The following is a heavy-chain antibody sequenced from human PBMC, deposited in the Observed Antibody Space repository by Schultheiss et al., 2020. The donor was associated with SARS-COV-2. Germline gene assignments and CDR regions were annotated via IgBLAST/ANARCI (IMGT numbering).Heavy chain of an antibody. CDR3: ARDREVGANWFDP. CDR2: INHSGST. J-gene: IGHJ5*02. CDR1: GGSFSGYY. V-gene: IGHV4-34*01. D-gene: IGHD1-26*01. Sequence: SETLSLTCAVYGGSFSGYYWSWIRQPPGKGLEWIGEINHSGSTNYNPSLKSRVTMSVDTSKNQFSLKLSSVTAADTAVYYCARDREVGANWFDPWGQGTLVTVSS.